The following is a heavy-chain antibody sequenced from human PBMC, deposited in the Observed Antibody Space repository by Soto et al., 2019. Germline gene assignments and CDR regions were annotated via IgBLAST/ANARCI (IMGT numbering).Heavy chain of an antibody. J-gene: IGHJ4*02. Sequence: QVQLVQSGAEVKKPGASVKVSCKASGYTFTSYGISWVRQAPGQGLEWMGWISTYNGDTNYAQKLQGRVTMTTDTSTSTAYMELRSLRSDDTAVYYWARVGVDFWSAYYGYYFDYWGQGTLVTVSS. V-gene: IGHV1-18*01. CDR2: ISTYNGDT. CDR1: GYTFTSYG. CDR3: ARVGVDFWSAYYGYYFDY. D-gene: IGHD3-3*01.